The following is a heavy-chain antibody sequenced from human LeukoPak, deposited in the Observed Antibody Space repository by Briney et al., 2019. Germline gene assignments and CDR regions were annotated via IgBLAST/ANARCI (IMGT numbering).Heavy chain of an antibody. Sequence: PGGSLRLSCAASGFTFDDYAMHWVRQGPGKGLEWVSGISWNSGSIGYADSVKGRFTISRDNAKNSLYLQMNSLRAEDMALYYCAKACGGDCSRHAFDIWGQGTMVTVSS. CDR1: GFTFDDYA. CDR3: AKACGGDCSRHAFDI. D-gene: IGHD2-21*02. CDR2: ISWNSGSI. J-gene: IGHJ3*02. V-gene: IGHV3-9*03.